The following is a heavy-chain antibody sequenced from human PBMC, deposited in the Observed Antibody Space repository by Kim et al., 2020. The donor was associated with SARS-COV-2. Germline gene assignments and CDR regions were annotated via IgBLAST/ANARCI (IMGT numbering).Heavy chain of an antibody. Sequence: SETLSLTCTVSGGSISSGGYYWGWIRQHPGKGLEWIGYIYYSGSTYYNPSLKSRVTISVDTSKNQFSLMLSSVTAADTAVYYCARAPRITIFGVVINGFDYWGQGTLVTVSS. CDR2: IYYSGST. D-gene: IGHD3-3*01. V-gene: IGHV4-31*03. CDR1: GGSISSGGYY. J-gene: IGHJ4*02. CDR3: ARAPRITIFGVVINGFDY.